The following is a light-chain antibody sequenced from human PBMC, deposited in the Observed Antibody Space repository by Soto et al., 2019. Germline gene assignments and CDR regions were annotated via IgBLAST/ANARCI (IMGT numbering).Light chain of an antibody. Sequence: QSVLTQPASVSGSPGQSITISCSGTSSDVGGYNYVSWYQQHPGKAPKLMIYDVSNRPSGVSNRFSGSKSGNTASLTISGLQDEDEADYYCSSYTSSSTHYVFGTATNFTVL. J-gene: IGLJ1*01. CDR3: SSYTSSSTHYV. CDR1: SSDVGGYNY. V-gene: IGLV2-14*01. CDR2: DVS.